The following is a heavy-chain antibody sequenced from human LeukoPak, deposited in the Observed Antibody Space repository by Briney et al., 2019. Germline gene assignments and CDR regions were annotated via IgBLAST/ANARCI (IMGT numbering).Heavy chain of an antibody. CDR2: INHSGST. J-gene: IGHJ4*02. D-gene: IGHD5-24*01. CDR3: ARGPGRGWLQAYFDY. Sequence: SETLSLTCTVSGGSISSSSYYWSWIRQPPGKGLEWIGEINHSGSTNYNPSLKSRVTISVDTSKNQFSLKLSSVTAADTAVYYCARGPGRGWLQAYFDYWGQGTLVTVS. V-gene: IGHV4-39*07. CDR1: GGSISSSSYY.